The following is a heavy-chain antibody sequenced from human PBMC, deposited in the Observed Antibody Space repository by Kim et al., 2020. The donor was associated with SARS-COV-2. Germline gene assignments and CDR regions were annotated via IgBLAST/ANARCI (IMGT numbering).Heavy chain of an antibody. CDR2: INPNSGGT. V-gene: IGHV1-2*06. J-gene: IGHJ2*01. CDR1: GYTFTGYY. Sequence: ASVKVSCKASGYTFTGYYMHWVRQAPGQGLEWMGRINPNSGGTNYAQKFQGRVTMTRDTSISTAYMELSRLRSDDTAVYYCARAAAGTVGRPNYWYFDLWGRGTLVTVSS. CDR3: ARAAAGTVGRPNYWYFDL. D-gene: IGHD6-13*01.